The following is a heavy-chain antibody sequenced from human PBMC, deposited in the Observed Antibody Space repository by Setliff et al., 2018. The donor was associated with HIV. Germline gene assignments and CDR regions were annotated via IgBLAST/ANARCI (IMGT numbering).Heavy chain of an antibody. D-gene: IGHD6-19*01. CDR3: AKGVAGLQYYYHYMDV. J-gene: IGHJ6*03. CDR2: ITHSGST. Sequence: SETLSLTCAVYGGSFSGYYWTWIRQPPGKGLEWIGEITHSGSTNYNPSLETRVTISVDTSKNQFSLKLSSVTAADTAVYYCAKGVAGLQYYYHYMDVWGKGTTVTVSS. CDR1: GGSFSGYY. V-gene: IGHV4-34*01.